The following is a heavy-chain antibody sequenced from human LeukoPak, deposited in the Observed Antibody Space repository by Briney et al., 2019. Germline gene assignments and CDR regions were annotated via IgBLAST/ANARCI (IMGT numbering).Heavy chain of an antibody. J-gene: IGHJ4*02. CDR3: VGSPTYYDFWSGYLRGFDY. Sequence: PSETLSLTCTVSGGSISSYYWSWIRQPPGKGLEWIGCIYYSGSTNYNPSLKSRVTISVDTSKNQFSLKLSSVTAANTAVYYCVGSPTYYDFWSGYLRGFDYWGQGTLVTVSS. V-gene: IGHV4-59*01. CDR2: IYYSGST. D-gene: IGHD3-3*01. CDR1: GGSISSYY.